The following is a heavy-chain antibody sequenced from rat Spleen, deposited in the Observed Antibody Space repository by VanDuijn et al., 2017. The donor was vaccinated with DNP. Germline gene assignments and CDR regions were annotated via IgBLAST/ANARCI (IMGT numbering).Heavy chain of an antibody. Sequence: EVQLVESGGDLVQPGRSLKLLCAASGFTFSDYYMAWIRQAPAKGLEWVAYIRYDGGYTKYGDSVKGRFTISRDNAENTLYLQMNSLRSEDMATYYCARWNSGHFDYWGQGVMVSVSS. J-gene: IGHJ2*01. V-gene: IGHV5-22*01. D-gene: IGHD4-3*01. CDR3: ARWNSGHFDY. CDR2: IRYDGGYT. CDR1: GFTFSDYY.